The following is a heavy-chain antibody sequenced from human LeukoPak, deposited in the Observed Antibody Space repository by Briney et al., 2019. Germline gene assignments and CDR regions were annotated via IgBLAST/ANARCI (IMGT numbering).Heavy chain of an antibody. V-gene: IGHV3-7*01. J-gene: IGHJ4*02. D-gene: IGHD3/OR15-3a*01. CDR3: ARGGYYNFWTGLVDY. CDR1: GFDFNKYW. CDR2: IKHDDTEI. Sequence: GGSLRLSCAASGFDFNKYWMNWVRQAPGKGLEGVANIKHDDTEINYVDSVRGRFTVSRDDAKNSLYLQLNSLRHEDAAVYFCARGGYYNFWTGLVDYWGLGTRVTVSS.